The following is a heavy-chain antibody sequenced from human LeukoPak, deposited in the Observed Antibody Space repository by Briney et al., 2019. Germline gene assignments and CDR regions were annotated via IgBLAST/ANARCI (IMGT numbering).Heavy chain of an antibody. CDR2: ISSSSTYI. Sequence: PGGSLRLSCAASGFTFSGYSMNWVRQAPGKGLEWVSSISSSSTYIYYADSMKGRFTISRDNSKNTLYLQMNSLRAEDTAVYYCAKDGSHNDAFDIWGQGTMVTVSS. CDR1: GFTFSGYS. CDR3: AKDGSHNDAFDI. V-gene: IGHV3-21*04. J-gene: IGHJ3*02. D-gene: IGHD6-25*01.